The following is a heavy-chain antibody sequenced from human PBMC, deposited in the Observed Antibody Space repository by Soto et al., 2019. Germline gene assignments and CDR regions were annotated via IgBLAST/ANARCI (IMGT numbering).Heavy chain of an antibody. V-gene: IGHV3-21*01. D-gene: IGHD3-3*01. Sequence: GGSLRLSCAAYGFTFSSYSMNWVRQAPGKGLEWVSSISSSSSYIFFAGSVKGRFTISRDNAKNSLYLQMNSLRAEDTAVYCCARARGPYYDFWSGYFDYWGQGTLVTVSS. J-gene: IGHJ4*02. CDR2: ISSSSSYI. CDR3: ARARGPYYDFWSGYFDY. CDR1: GFTFSSYS.